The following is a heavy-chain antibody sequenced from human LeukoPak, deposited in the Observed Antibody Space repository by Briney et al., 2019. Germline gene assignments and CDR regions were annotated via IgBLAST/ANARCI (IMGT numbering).Heavy chain of an antibody. CDR3: ARGYSGWYYFDY. Sequence: GGSLRLSCAASGFTVSDNYMAWVRQTPGKGLEWVSVIYSGGSRQFADSVEGRFTMSRDNSKNTLYLQMNSPRTEDTGVYYCARGYSGWYYFDYWGQGTLVTVSS. V-gene: IGHV3-66*02. D-gene: IGHD6-19*01. J-gene: IGHJ4*02. CDR1: GFTVSDNY. CDR2: IYSGGSR.